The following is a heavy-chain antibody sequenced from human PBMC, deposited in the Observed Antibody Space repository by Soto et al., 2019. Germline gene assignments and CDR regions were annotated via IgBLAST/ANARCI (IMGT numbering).Heavy chain of an antibody. CDR2: IYYSGTT. CDR1: GGCVSSDRNY. Sequence: PSETVSLTCTVSGGCVSSDRNYWSWIRQPPGKGLEWIGYIYYSGTTNYNPSLKSRVTIALDRSKNQFSLKVTSVTAADTAIYYCARDQYDILTGYDWFDPWGPGPQVTVSS. D-gene: IGHD3-9*01. CDR3: ARDQYDILTGYDWFDP. V-gene: IGHV4-61*01. J-gene: IGHJ5*02.